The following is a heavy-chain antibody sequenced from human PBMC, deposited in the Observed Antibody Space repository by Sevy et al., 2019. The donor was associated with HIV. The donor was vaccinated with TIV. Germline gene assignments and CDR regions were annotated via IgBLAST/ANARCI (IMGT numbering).Heavy chain of an antibody. Sequence: GGSLRLSCAASGFTVNSNYMTWVRQAPGKGLEGVSVIHSDDTTYHADSVKDRFTISRDNVKNTQYLHMSSLRAEDTAVYYCARGKSGYGYALNYWGQGTLVTVSS. J-gene: IGHJ4*02. CDR1: GFTVNSNY. D-gene: IGHD5-18*01. CDR2: IHSDDTT. V-gene: IGHV3-66*01. CDR3: ARGKSGYGYALNY.